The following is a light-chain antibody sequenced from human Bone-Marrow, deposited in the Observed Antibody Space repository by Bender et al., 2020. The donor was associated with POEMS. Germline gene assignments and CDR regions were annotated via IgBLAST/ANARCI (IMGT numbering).Light chain of an antibody. J-gene: IGLJ3*02. Sequence: SYVLTQPPSVSVAPGQTARITCGENNIGSKSVHWYQQKPDQAPLLVVYDNRDRPSGIPERISGSNSGNTATLTITRVEAGDEADYYCQVWDSSTDHWVFGGGTKLTVL. CDR2: DNR. V-gene: IGLV3-21*02. CDR3: QVWDSSTDHWV. CDR1: NIGSKS.